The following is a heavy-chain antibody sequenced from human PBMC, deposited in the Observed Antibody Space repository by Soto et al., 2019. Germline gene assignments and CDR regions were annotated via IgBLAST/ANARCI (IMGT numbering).Heavy chain of an antibody. D-gene: IGHD4-4*01. CDR2: IYYSGST. J-gene: IGHJ6*02. V-gene: IGHV4-39*01. CDR1: GGSISISSYY. CDR3: ARHCYSTYCDYYYYGMDV. Sequence: PSETLSLTCTVSGGSISISSYYWGWILHPPGKGLEWIGSIYYSGSTYYNPSLKSRVTISVDTSKNQFSLKLSSVTAADTAVYYCARHCYSTYCDYYYYGMDVWGQGTTVTVSS.